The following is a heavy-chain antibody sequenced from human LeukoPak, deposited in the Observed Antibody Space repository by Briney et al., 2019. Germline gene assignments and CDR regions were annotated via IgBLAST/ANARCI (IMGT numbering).Heavy chain of an antibody. J-gene: IGHJ4*02. CDR3: ARDGTAAGTFDY. CDR2: IYTSGST. Sequence: PSQTLSLTYTVSGGSISSGSYYWSWIRQPAGKGLEWIWRIYTSGSTNYNPSLKSRATISVDTSKNQFSLKLSSVTAADTAVYYCARDGTAAGTFDYWGQGTLVTVSS. CDR1: GGSISSGSYY. V-gene: IGHV4-61*02. D-gene: IGHD6-13*01.